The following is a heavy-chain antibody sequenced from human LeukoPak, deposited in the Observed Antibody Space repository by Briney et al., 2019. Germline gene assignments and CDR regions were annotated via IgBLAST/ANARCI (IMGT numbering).Heavy chain of an antibody. CDR1: GFTFSSYN. J-gene: IGHJ6*03. CDR2: ISTSSSYT. V-gene: IGHV3-21*01. Sequence: VGSLRLSCAASGFTFSSYNMNWVRQAPGKGQEWVSCISTSSSYTSYAASVKGRFTVSRDNAKNSLYLQMNSLRAEDTAVYYCARDLFDYMDVWGKGTTVTVS. D-gene: IGHD2-21*01. CDR3: ARDLFDYMDV.